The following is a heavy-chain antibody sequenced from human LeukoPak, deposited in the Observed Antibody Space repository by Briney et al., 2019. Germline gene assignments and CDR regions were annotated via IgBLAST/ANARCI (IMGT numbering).Heavy chain of an antibody. V-gene: IGHV4-59*01. Sequence: SETLSLTCTVSGGSISSYYWSWIRQPPGKGLEWIGYIYYSGSTNYNPSLKSRVTISVDTSKNQFSLKLSSVTAADTAVYYCARVSRVRGVIITRYYFDYWGQGPLVTVSS. D-gene: IGHD3-10*01. CDR3: ARVSRVRGVIITRYYFDY. CDR2: IYYSGST. CDR1: GGSISSYY. J-gene: IGHJ4*02.